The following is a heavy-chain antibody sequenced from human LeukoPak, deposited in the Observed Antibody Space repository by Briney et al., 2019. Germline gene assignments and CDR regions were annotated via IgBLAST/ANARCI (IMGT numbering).Heavy chain of an antibody. J-gene: IGHJ4*02. Sequence: SETLSLTCTVSGGSISSQYWSWIRQPPGKELEWIGYIYYSYSGSTNYNPSLKSRVTISVDTSKNQFSLKLSSVTAADTAVYYCARHSSTWYDFDYWGQGTLVTVSS. CDR3: ARHSSTWYDFDY. D-gene: IGHD6-13*01. CDR1: GGSISSQY. V-gene: IGHV4-59*08. CDR2: IYYSYSGST.